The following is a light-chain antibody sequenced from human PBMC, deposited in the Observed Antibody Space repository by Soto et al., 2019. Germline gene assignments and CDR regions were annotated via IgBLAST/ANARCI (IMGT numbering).Light chain of an antibody. CDR1: QSISNNY. Sequence: EIVLTQSPGTLSLSPGERATLSCRTSQSISNNYLAWYQQKPGQAPRLLIYGASRRAIGIPDRFSGSGSGTDFILSISRLEPEDFAVYYCQQYEVSPRTFGQGTKVDVK. J-gene: IGKJ1*01. CDR3: QQYEVSPRT. V-gene: IGKV3-20*01. CDR2: GAS.